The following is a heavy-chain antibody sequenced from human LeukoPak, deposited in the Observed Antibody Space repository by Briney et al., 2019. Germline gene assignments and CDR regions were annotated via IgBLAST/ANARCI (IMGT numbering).Heavy chain of an antibody. V-gene: IGHV2-5*01. CDR3: AHSTYYDFWSGPINWFDP. CDR1: GFSLSTSGVG. CDR2: IYWNDDK. Sequence: SGPTLVKPTQTLTLTCTFSGFSLSTSGVGVGWIRQPPGKALEWLALIYWNDDKRYSPSLKSRLTITKDTSKNQVVLTMTNMDPVDTATYYCAHSTYYDFWSGPINWFDPWGQGTLVTVSS. D-gene: IGHD3-3*01. J-gene: IGHJ5*02.